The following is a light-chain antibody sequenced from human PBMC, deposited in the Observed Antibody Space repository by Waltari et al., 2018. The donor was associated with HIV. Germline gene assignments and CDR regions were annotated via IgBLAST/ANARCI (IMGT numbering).Light chain of an antibody. CDR3: ATWDDTMSVV. CDR1: PSNIGGNS. V-gene: IGLV1-44*01. CDR2: NND. Sequence: SLLTQPPSVSGAPGQRVNISCSGGPSNIGGNSVNWYRPLPGTAPILLIYNNDQRPSSVPVRFSGSTSATSASLVISGLQSDDEADYYCATWDDTMSVVFGGGTRLTVL. J-gene: IGLJ2*01.